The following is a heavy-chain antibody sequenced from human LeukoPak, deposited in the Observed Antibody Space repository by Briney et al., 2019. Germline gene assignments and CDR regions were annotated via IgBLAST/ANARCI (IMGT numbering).Heavy chain of an antibody. CDR1: GFTFSSYA. J-gene: IGHJ4*02. V-gene: IGHV3-23*01. D-gene: IGHD6-25*01. Sequence: GASLRLSCAASGFTFSSYAMSWVRQAPGKRQERVSAISGSGGSTYYADSVKGRFTISRDNSKNTLYLQMNILRAEDTAVYYCAKQAASESPVNYWGQGTLVTVSS. CDR3: AKQAASESPVNY. CDR2: ISGSGGST.